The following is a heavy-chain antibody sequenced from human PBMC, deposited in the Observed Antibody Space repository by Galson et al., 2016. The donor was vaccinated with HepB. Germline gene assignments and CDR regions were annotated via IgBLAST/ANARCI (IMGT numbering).Heavy chain of an antibody. V-gene: IGHV1-69*13. CDR2: IIPIFGTT. CDR3: ARDPGVAAAGHYNGLDV. J-gene: IGHJ6*02. Sequence: SVKVSCKASGDTFSSYAISWVRQAPGQGLEWMGGIIPIFGTTNYAHKFQGRVTITADESTSTAYMELSSLRSEDTAVYYCARDPGVAAAGHYNGLDVWGHGTTVTVSS. D-gene: IGHD6-13*01. CDR1: GDTFSSYA.